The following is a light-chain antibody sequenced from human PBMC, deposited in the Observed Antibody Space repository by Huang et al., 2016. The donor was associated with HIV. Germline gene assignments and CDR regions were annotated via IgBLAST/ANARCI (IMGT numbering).Light chain of an antibody. Sequence: EIVLTQSPGTLSLSPGERATLSCRASQSVSSSYLAWYQQKPGLAPRLLIYGASSRATGIPDRFRGSGSGTDFTLTISRLQPEDFAVYYCQQYGGSPWTFGQGTKVEI. J-gene: IGKJ1*01. CDR2: GAS. CDR3: QQYGGSPWT. CDR1: QSVSSSY. V-gene: IGKV3-20*01.